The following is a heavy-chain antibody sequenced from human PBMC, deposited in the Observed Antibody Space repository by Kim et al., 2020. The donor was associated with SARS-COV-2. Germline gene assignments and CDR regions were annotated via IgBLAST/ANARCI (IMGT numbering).Heavy chain of an antibody. V-gene: IGHV1-2*02. CDR2: INPNSGGT. CDR1: GYTFTGYY. D-gene: IGHD3-10*02. CDR3: ARDWVTMFRWFDP. Sequence: ASVKVSCKASGYTFTGYYMHWVRQAPGQGLEWMGWINPNSGGTNYAQKFQGRVTMTRDTSISTAYMELSRLRSDDTAVYYCARDWVTMFRWFDPWGQGTLVTVSS. J-gene: IGHJ5*02.